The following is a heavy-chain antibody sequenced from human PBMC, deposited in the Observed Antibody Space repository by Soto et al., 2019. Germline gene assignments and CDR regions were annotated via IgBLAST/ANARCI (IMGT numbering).Heavy chain of an antibody. Sequence: GGSLRLSCVASGFIFSNCWMHWVRQAPGMGLVWVSHINSDGSSTTYADSVKGRFTISRDNAKNTLYLQMNSLRAEDTAVYYCVRAIGHYGMDVWGRGTTVTVSS. D-gene: IGHD3-22*01. CDR1: GFIFSNCW. J-gene: IGHJ6*02. CDR2: INSDGSST. CDR3: VRAIGHYGMDV. V-gene: IGHV3-74*01.